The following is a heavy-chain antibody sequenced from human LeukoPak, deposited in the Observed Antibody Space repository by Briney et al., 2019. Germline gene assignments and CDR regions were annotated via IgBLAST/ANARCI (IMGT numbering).Heavy chain of an antibody. CDR3: ARSEKPLLRFLEWTQTGGNPDAFDI. V-gene: IGHV4-39*07. D-gene: IGHD3-3*01. CDR2: IYYSGST. J-gene: IGHJ3*02. CDR1: GGSISSSSYY. Sequence: TSSETLSLTCTVSGGSISSSSYYWGWIRQPPGKGLEWIGSIYYSGSTYYNPSLKSRVTISVDRSKNQFSLKLSSVTAADTAVYYCARSEKPLLRFLEWTQTGGNPDAFDIWGQGTMVTVSS.